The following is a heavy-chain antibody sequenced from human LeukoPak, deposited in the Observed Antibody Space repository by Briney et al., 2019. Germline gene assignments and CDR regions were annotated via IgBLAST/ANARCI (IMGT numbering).Heavy chain of an antibody. V-gene: IGHV3-48*04. CDR2: IRGSGSSI. J-gene: IGHJ3*02. CDR1: GFTFSDYS. D-gene: IGHD3-10*01. Sequence: GGSLRLSCAASGFTFSDYSMNWVRQAPGKGLEWLSFIRGSGSSIFYADSLQGRSSASRDNAKNSVYLQINSLRAEDTAVYYCATSPPAVRGGDNAFDIWGQGTMVTVSS. CDR3: ATSPPAVRGGDNAFDI.